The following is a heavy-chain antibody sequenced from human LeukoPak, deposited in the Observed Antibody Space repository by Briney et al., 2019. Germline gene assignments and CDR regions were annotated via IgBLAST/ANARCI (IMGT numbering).Heavy chain of an antibody. Sequence: SETLSLTCAVYGGSFSGYYWSWIRQPPGKGLEWIGEINHSGSTNYNPSLKSRVTISVDTSKNQFSLKLGSVTAADTAVYYCARGGFVYYGSGSYYYYWGQGTLVTVSS. J-gene: IGHJ4*02. D-gene: IGHD3-10*01. CDR1: GGSFSGYY. CDR2: INHSGST. V-gene: IGHV4-34*01. CDR3: ARGGFVYYGSGSYYYY.